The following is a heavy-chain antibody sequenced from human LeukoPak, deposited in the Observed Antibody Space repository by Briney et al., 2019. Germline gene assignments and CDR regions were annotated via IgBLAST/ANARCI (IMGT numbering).Heavy chain of an antibody. CDR1: GFTFSSYE. D-gene: IGHD3-10*01. CDR2: ISSSCSTI. J-gene: IGHJ6*04. V-gene: IGHV3-48*03. CDR3: ARDPGSGSYYPPGYYYGMDV. Sequence: GGSLRLSCAASGFTFSSYEMNWVRQASGKGLEGVSYISSSCSTIYYADSVKGRFTIAKDNAKNSLYLQMNSLRAEDTAVYYCARDPGSGSYYPPGYYYGMDVWGKGTTVTVSS.